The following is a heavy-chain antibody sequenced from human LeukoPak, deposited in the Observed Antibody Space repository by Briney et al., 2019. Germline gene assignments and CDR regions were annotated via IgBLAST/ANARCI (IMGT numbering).Heavy chain of an antibody. Sequence: SETLSLTCTVSGGSISSSSYYWGWIRQPPGKGLEWIGSTYYSGSTYYNPSLKSRVTISVDTSKNQFSLKLSSVTAADTAVYYCARHIYYDSSGYYRYYFDYWGQGTLVTVSS. CDR3: ARHIYYDSSGYYRYYFDY. V-gene: IGHV4-39*01. CDR2: TYYSGST. CDR1: GGSISSSSYY. D-gene: IGHD3-22*01. J-gene: IGHJ4*02.